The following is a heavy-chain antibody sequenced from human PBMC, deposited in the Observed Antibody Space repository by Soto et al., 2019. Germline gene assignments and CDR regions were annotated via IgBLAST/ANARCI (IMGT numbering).Heavy chain of an antibody. J-gene: IGHJ6*02. CDR2: MNPNSGNT. CDR1: GYTFTSYD. CDR3: ARGSVLVPAAPPYYYYGMDV. Sequence: ASVKFSCKASGYTFTSYDINWVRQATGQGLEWMGWMNPNSGNTGYAQKFQGRVTMTRNTSISTAYMELSSLRSEDTAVYYCARGSVLVPAAPPYYYYGMDVWGQGTTVTVSS. V-gene: IGHV1-8*01. D-gene: IGHD2-2*01.